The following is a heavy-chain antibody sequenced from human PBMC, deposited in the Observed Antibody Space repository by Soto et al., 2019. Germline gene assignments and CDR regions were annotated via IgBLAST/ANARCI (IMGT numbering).Heavy chain of an antibody. CDR1: GFTVTSNY. CDR2: IYRSGAT. J-gene: IGHJ6*02. D-gene: IGHD3-10*01. Sequence: GGSLRLSCAASGFTVTSNYMTWVCQAPGKGLEWVSVIYRSGATYYPDSVRGRFTASRDYSHNTLYLQMDRLRVEDTAVYYCARDSGMIRGSYGVDVWGPGTTVTVSS. V-gene: IGHV3-53*01. CDR3: ARDSGMIRGSYGVDV.